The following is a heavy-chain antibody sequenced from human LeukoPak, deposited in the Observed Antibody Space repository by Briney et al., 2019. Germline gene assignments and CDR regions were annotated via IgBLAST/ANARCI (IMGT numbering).Heavy chain of an antibody. Sequence: PGGSLRLSCSASGFTFSDYWMRWVGQAPGKGVEGVGNIRQDDSEKNYVDSVKGRFTISRDNAKSSLYLQMNSLRAEDTAIYYCATDRKVGTWDPRFNYWGQGTLVTVSS. J-gene: IGHJ4*02. CDR3: ATDRKVGTWDPRFNY. CDR1: GFTFSDYW. D-gene: IGHD4-23*01. V-gene: IGHV3-7*01. CDR2: IRQDDSEK.